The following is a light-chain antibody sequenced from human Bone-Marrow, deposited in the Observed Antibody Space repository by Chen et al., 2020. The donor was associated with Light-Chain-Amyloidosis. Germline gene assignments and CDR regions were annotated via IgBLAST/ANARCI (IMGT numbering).Light chain of an antibody. CDR3: SSFTSTSTYV. J-gene: IGLJ1*01. Sequence: QSDLTQPASVSGSPGQTITISCTGSNRDAGGYKYVSWYQQHPGKAPKLMIYDVSTRPSGVSSRFSGSKSGHTASLTISGLQAEDEAVYVCSSFTSTSTYVFGTGTTVTVL. V-gene: IGLV2-14*03. CDR1: NRDAGGYKY. CDR2: DVS.